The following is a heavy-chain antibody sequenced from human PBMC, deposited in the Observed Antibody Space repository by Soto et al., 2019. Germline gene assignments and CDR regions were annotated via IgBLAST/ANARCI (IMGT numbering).Heavy chain of an antibody. CDR3: AKDGSGYSYSPDGVGDAFDI. J-gene: IGHJ3*02. V-gene: IGHV3-23*01. CDR1: GFTFSSYA. CDR2: ISGSGGST. Sequence: EVQLLESGGGLVQPGGSLRLSCAASGFTFSSYAMSWVLQAPGKGLDLVSAISGSGGSTYYAYSVKGRFTISRDNSKNTLYLQMNSLRAEDTAVYYCAKDGSGYSYSPDGVGDAFDIWGQGTMVTVSS. D-gene: IGHD5-18*01.